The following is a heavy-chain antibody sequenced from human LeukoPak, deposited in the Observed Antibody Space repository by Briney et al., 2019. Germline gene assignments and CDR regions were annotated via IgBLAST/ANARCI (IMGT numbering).Heavy chain of an antibody. V-gene: IGHV4-59*01. CDR3: ARDSAAAHWAFDI. CDR2: NYYSGST. Sequence: PSETLSLTCTVSGGSISSYYWSWIRQPPGKGLEWIGYNYYSGSTNYNPSLKSRVTISVDTSKNQFSLKLSSVTAADTAVYYCARDSAAAHWAFDIWGQGTMVTVSS. D-gene: IGHD6-13*01. CDR1: GGSISSYY. J-gene: IGHJ3*02.